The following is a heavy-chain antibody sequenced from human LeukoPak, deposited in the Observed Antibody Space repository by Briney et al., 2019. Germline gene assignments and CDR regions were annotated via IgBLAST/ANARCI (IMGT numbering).Heavy chain of an antibody. CDR1: GYTFTSYY. CDR3: ARSTLSWDAFDI. D-gene: IGHD6-13*01. V-gene: IGHV1-46*01. CDR2: INPSGGST. Sequence: ASVKVSCKASGYTFTSYYMHWVRQAPGQGLEWMGIINPSGGSTSYAQKFQGRVTMTRDTSTSTVYMELSSLRDEDTAVYYCARSTLSWDAFDIWGQGTMVTVSS. J-gene: IGHJ3*02.